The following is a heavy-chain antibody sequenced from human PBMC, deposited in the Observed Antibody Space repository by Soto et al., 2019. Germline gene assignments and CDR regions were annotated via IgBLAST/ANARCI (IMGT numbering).Heavy chain of an antibody. V-gene: IGHV4-39*02. D-gene: IGHD7-27*01. J-gene: IGHJ4*02. CDR1: GGSISSSSYY. CDR3: AKEVSLGSTVDLGY. CDR2: IYYSGRT. Sequence: SETLSLTCTVSGGSISSSSYYWGWIRQPPGKGLEWIGSIYYSGRTHYNPSLESRVTISLDTSKNHFSLKLSSMRVEDTAIYYCAKEVSLGSTVDLGYWGQGALVTVS.